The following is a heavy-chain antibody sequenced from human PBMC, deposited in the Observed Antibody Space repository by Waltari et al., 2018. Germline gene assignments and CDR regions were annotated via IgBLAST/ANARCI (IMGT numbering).Heavy chain of an antibody. D-gene: IGHD2-21*02. V-gene: IGHV1-69*01. CDR1: GGTFSSYA. CDR3: ASNRGDLEYWYFDL. CDR2: IIPIFGTA. J-gene: IGHJ2*01. Sequence: QVQLVQSGAEVKKPGASVKVSCKASGGTFSSYAISWVRQAPGQGLEWMGGIIPIFGTANYAQKFQGRVTITADESTSTAYMELSSLRSEDTTVYYCASNRGDLEYWYFDLWGRGTLVTVSS.